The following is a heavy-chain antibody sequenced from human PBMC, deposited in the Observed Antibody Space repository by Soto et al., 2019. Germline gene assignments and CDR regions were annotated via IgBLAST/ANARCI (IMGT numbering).Heavy chain of an antibody. CDR3: SKDSSYFDL. D-gene: IGHD3-10*01. J-gene: IGHJ4*02. V-gene: IGHV3-74*01. Sequence: PGGSLRLSCEASGFIFTNFWMHWVRQVPGKGLVWVSRIDTSGSSTSYADSVKGRFTISRDNAKNTVSLQMNSLRAEDTGVYYCSKDSSYFDLWSQGSLVTVYS. CDR2: IDTSGSST. CDR1: GFIFTNFW.